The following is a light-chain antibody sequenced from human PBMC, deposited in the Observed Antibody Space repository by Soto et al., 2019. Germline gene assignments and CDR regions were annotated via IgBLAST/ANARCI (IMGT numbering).Light chain of an antibody. CDR1: QSVSSN. Sequence: VMTQSPATLSVSPVERATLSCRASQSVSSNLSWYQQKPGQAPRLLIYGASTRATGIPARFSGSGSGTEFTLTISSLQSEDFAVYYCQQYNNWKWTFGQGTKVDIK. CDR2: GAS. V-gene: IGKV3-15*01. CDR3: QQYNNWKWT. J-gene: IGKJ1*01.